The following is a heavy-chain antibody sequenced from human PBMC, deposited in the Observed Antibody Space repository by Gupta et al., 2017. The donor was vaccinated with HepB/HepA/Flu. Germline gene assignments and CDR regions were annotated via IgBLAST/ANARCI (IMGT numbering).Heavy chain of an antibody. J-gene: IGHJ6*02. D-gene: IGHD1-26*01. CDR1: GFTLSASA. CDR3: TRLQPWVPKGMDV. CDR2: IKRKINNYAI. Sequence: EVQLVESGGALVEPGGSLTLSCSGFTLSASAVHWVRQASGKGLEWIARIKRKINNYAIAYAASVKGRFTVSRDDPQNTAYLQMNSLTIEDTAVYYCTRLQPWVPKGMDVWGRGTTVTISS. V-gene: IGHV3-73*01.